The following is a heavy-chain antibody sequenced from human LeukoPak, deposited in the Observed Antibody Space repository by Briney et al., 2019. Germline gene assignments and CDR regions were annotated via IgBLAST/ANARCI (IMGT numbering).Heavy chain of an antibody. CDR3: ARGSSGYYSLTDY. Sequence: ASVKVSCKASGGTFSSYAISWVRQAPGQGLEWMGGIIPIFGTANYAQKFRGRVTITADESTSTAYMELSSLRSEDTAVYYCARGSSGYYSLTDYWGQGTLVTVSS. CDR1: GGTFSSYA. V-gene: IGHV1-69*01. D-gene: IGHD3-22*01. CDR2: IIPIFGTA. J-gene: IGHJ4*02.